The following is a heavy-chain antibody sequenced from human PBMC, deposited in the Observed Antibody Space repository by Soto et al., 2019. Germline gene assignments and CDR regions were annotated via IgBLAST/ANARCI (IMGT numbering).Heavy chain of an antibody. CDR1: GYTFTGYY. V-gene: IGHV1-2*04. Sequence: GASVKVSCKASGYTFTGYYMHWVRQAPGQGLEWMGWINPNSGGTNYAQKFQGWVTMTRDTSISTAYMELSRLRSDDTAVYYCARGLHYYYGSGSYYQRSIFYSDYWGQGTLVTVSS. CDR3: ARGLHYYYGSGSYYQRSIFYSDY. CDR2: INPNSGGT. J-gene: IGHJ4*02. D-gene: IGHD3-10*01.